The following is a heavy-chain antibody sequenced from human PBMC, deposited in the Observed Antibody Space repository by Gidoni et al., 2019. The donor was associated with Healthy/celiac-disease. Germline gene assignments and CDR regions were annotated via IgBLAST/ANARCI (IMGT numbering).Heavy chain of an antibody. Sequence: EVQLLESGGGLVQPGGSLRLSCAASGFTFSSYAMSWVRQARGKGLEWVSAISGSGGSTYCADSVKGRFTISRDNSKNTLYLQMNSLRAEDTAVYYCAKGGADGSGSYHWYFDLWGRGTLVTVSS. D-gene: IGHD3-10*01. J-gene: IGHJ2*01. CDR2: ISGSGGST. CDR1: GFTFSSYA. CDR3: AKGGADGSGSYHWYFDL. V-gene: IGHV3-23*01.